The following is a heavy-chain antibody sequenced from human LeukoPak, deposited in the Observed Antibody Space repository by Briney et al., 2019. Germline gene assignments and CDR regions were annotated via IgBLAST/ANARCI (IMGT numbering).Heavy chain of an antibody. V-gene: IGHV4-31*03. D-gene: IGHD3-16*02. J-gene: IGHJ4*02. CDR2: IYYSGST. Sequence: PSETLSLTCTASGGSISSGGYYWRWIRQHPGKGLEWIGYIYYSGSTYYNPSLKSRVTISVDTSKNQFSLKLSSATAADTAVYYCARGSPYDYIWGSYRPHFFDYWGQGTLVTVSS. CDR3: ARGSPYDYIWGSYRPHFFDY. CDR1: GGSISSGGYY.